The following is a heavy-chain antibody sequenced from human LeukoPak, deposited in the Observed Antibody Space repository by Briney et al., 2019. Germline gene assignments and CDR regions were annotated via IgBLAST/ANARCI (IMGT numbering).Heavy chain of an antibody. CDR2: VLPIFGIT. D-gene: IGHD3-3*01. CDR1: GGSFSSYG. V-gene: IGHV1-69*13. Sequence: SVKVSCKASGGSFSSYGISWVRQAPGQRLEWMGGVLPIFGITNYAQRFQGRVTITADESRSTAYMELSSLTSDDTAVYYCARDLLPMTKAGVVNDWGQGSLVIVSA. J-gene: IGHJ4*02. CDR3: ARDLLPMTKAGVVND.